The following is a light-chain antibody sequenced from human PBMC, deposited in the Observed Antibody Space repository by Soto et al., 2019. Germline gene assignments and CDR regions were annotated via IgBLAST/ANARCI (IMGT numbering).Light chain of an antibody. V-gene: IGLV7-46*01. J-gene: IGLJ3*02. Sequence: QNVVTQEPSVTVSPGGTGTLTCDSSTGTVTSTHYPYWFQQKPGQVPRALIYDTSGKHSWTPARFSGSLLGGKPALILSGAQPEDEADYYRSLSYSGVRVFGGGTKLTVL. CDR3: SLSYSGVRV. CDR1: TGTVTSTHY. CDR2: DTS.